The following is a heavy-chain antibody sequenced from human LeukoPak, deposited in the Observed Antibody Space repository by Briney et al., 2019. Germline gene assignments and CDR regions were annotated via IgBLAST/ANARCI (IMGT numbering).Heavy chain of an antibody. CDR1: GFTFSNAW. D-gene: IGHD4-11*01. V-gene: IGHV3-15*01. Sequence: GGSLRLSCAASGFTFSNAWMSWVRQAPGKGLEWVGRIKSKTDGGTTDYAAPVKGRFTISRDDSKNTLYLQMNSLKTEDTAVYYCTTESYSNYPWYYFDYWGQGTLVTVSS. CDR3: TTESYSNYPWYYFDY. J-gene: IGHJ4*02. CDR2: IKSKTDGGTT.